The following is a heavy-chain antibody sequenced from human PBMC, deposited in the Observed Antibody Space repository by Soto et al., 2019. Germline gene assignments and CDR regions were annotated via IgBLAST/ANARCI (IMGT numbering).Heavy chain of an antibody. D-gene: IGHD3-22*01. V-gene: IGHV3-23*01. CDR3: AKGGYYDSSGYHDY. CDR2: ISGSGGST. Sequence: HPGGSLRLSCAASGFTFSSYAMSWVRQAPGKGLEWVSAISGSGGSTYYADSVKGRFTISRDNSKNTLYLQMNSLRAEDTAVYYCAKGGYYDSSGYHDYWGQGTLVTVSS. CDR1: GFTFSSYA. J-gene: IGHJ4*02.